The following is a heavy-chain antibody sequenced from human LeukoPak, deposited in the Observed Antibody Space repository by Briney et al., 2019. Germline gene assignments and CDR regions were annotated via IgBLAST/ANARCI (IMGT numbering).Heavy chain of an antibody. Sequence: PSETLSLTCTVSGGSISSSSYYWGWIRQPPGKGLEWIGSIYYSGSTYYNPSLKSRVTIFVDTSKNQFSLKLSSVTAADTAVYYCARHSRPLFDYWGQGTLVTVSS. CDR1: GGSISSSSYY. V-gene: IGHV4-39*01. J-gene: IGHJ4*02. CDR2: IYYSGST. CDR3: ARHSRPLFDY. D-gene: IGHD6-13*01.